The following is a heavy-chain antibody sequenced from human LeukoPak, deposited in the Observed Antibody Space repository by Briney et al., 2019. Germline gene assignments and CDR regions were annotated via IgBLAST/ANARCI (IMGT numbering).Heavy chain of an antibody. CDR1: GGSVTSGNY. CDR3: AREPPGY. J-gene: IGHJ4*02. Sequence: SQTLSLTCTVSGGSVTSGNYRNWIRQPAGKGLEWIGRIYTNGGAIYNPSLKSRVTISIDAAKNQSSLKLSTVTAPDTAVYYCAREPPGYWGQGILVTVSS. CDR2: IYTNGGA. V-gene: IGHV4-61*02.